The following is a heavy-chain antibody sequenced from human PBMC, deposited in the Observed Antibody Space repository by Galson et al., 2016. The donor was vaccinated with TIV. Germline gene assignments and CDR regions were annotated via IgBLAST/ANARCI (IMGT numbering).Heavy chain of an antibody. CDR1: GFTFSSYW. CDR2: MNQHGSEK. Sequence: SLRLSCAASGFTFSSYWMTWVRQAPGKGLEWVANMNQHGSEKYYVDSVKGRFTISRDNAKNSLYLQMNSLRAEDTAVYYCARLYYSSGWNFDYWDQGTLVTVSS. J-gene: IGHJ4*02. D-gene: IGHD6-19*01. CDR3: ARLYYSSGWNFDY. V-gene: IGHV3-7*01.